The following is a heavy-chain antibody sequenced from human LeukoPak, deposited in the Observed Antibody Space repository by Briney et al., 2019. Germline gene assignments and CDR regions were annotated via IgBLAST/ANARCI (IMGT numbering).Heavy chain of an antibody. V-gene: IGHV4-59*08. D-gene: IGHD3-10*01. CDR3: ARHANYYGSGSYLNWFDP. Sequence: PSETLSLTCTVSGDSISSYYWSWIRQPPGKGLEWIGYMHYSGTTNHNPSLKSRVTISVDTSKNHFPLKLTSVTAADTAVYYCARHANYYGSGSYLNWFDPWGQGTLVTVSS. CDR1: GDSISSYY. J-gene: IGHJ5*02. CDR2: MHYSGTT.